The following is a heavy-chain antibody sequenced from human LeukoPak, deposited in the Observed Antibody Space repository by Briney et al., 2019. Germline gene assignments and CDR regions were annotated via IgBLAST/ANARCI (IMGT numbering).Heavy chain of an antibody. V-gene: IGHV4-59*01. Sequence: PSETLSLTCAVYGGSFSGYYWSWIRQPPGKGLEWIGYIYYSGSTSYNPSLKSRVTISVDTSKNQFSLKLSSVTAADTAVYYCASGSYYAGSWGQGTLVTVSS. CDR1: GGSFSGYY. CDR3: ASGSYYAGS. CDR2: IYYSGST. D-gene: IGHD1-26*01. J-gene: IGHJ5*02.